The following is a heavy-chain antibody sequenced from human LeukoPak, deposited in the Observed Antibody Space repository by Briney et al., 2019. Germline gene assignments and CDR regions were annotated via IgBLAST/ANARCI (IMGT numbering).Heavy chain of an antibody. D-gene: IGHD3-22*01. CDR1: GGSISSGDYY. V-gene: IGHV4-30-4*08. CDR3: ASHDSKDAFDI. Sequence: PSETLSLTCTVSGGSISSGDYYWSWIRQPPGKGLEWIGYIYYNGSTYYNPSLKSRVTISVDTSKNQFSLKLSSVTAADTAVYYCASHDSKDAFDIWGQGTMVTVSS. CDR2: IYYNGST. J-gene: IGHJ3*02.